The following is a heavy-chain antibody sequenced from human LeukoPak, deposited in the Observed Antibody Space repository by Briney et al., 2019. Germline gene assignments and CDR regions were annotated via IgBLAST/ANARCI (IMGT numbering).Heavy chain of an antibody. J-gene: IGHJ2*01. CDR2: IYHSGST. Sequence: SQTLSLTCTVSGGSISSGGYYWSWIRQPPGKGLEWIGYIYHSGSTYYNPSLKSRVTISVDRSKNQFSLKLSSVTAADTAVYYCARDRGIAVAGTRYFDLWGRGTLVTVSS. V-gene: IGHV4-30-2*01. CDR1: GGSISSGGYY. D-gene: IGHD6-19*01. CDR3: ARDRGIAVAGTRYFDL.